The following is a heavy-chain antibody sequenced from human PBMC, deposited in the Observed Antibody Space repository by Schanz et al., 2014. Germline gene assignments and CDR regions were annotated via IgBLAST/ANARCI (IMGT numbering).Heavy chain of an antibody. CDR3: AKDGGSSWNLDS. CDR2: IKEDGSET. Sequence: VQLVQSGGGLAQPGGSLTLSCKGSGFDFRSYSLNWVRQAPGKGLEWVANIKEDGSETFYVDSVKGRFTITRDNAKNSLYLEMNSLRAEDTAVYYCAKDGGSSWNLDSWGQGTLVTVSS. D-gene: IGHD6-13*01. J-gene: IGHJ4*02. V-gene: IGHV3-7*01. CDR1: GFDFRSYS.